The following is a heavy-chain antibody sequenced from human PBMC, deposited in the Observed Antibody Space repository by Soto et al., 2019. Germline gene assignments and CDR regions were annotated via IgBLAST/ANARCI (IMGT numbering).Heavy chain of an antibody. D-gene: IGHD2-15*01. V-gene: IGHV3-30-3*01. CDR3: ATDGYCSGGICYTHGRDV. J-gene: IGHJ6*02. CDR2: ISYDGSNK. Sequence: QVQLVESGGGVVQPGRSLRLSCAASGFTFSSYAMHWVRQAPGKGLEWVAVISYDGSNKYYADSVKGRFTISRDNSKNTLYLQMNSLRAEDTAVYYCATDGYCSGGICYTHGRDVLGQGTTVTVSS. CDR1: GFTFSSYA.